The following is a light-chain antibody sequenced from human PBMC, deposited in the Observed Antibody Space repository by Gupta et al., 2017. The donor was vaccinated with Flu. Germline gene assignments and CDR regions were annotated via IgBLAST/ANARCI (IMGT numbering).Light chain of an antibody. V-gene: IGKV1-5*03. Sequence: DILMHQSPSTLSASVGDRVTITCRASQILGTLFAWYQQQPEKAPRLLIYRSSSLQSGPPSRFSGGGSGKEFTLTSSRLQDDVFGNYYCQEYITWWTFGQGTKVEIK. J-gene: IGKJ1*01. CDR2: RSS. CDR1: QILGTL. CDR3: QEYITWWT.